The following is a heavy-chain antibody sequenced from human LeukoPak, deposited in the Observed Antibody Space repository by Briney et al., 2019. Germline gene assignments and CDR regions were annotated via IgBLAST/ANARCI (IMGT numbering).Heavy chain of an antibody. Sequence: ASVKVSCKASGGTFSSYAISWVRQAPGQGREWMGGIIPIFGTANYAQKFQGRVTITADESTSTAYMELSSLRSEDTAVYYCAREEYYDSSGYRDYWGQGTLVTVSS. D-gene: IGHD3-22*01. CDR2: IIPIFGTA. V-gene: IGHV1-69*13. J-gene: IGHJ4*02. CDR1: GGTFSSYA. CDR3: AREEYYDSSGYRDY.